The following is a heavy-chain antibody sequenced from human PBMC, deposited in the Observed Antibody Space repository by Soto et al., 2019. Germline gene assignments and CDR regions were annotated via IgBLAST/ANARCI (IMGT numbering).Heavy chain of an antibody. CDR1: GGSFSGYY. V-gene: IGHV4-34*01. J-gene: IGHJ4*02. D-gene: IGHD3-3*01. CDR3: ARGKHDFWSGSPPFDY. CDR2: INHSGST. Sequence: QVQLQQWGAGLLKPSETLSLTCAVYGGSFSGYYWSWIRQPPGKGLEWIGEINHSGSTNYNPSLKSRVNISVDTSKNQFSLKLSSVTAADTAVYYCARGKHDFWSGSPPFDYWGQGTLVTVSS.